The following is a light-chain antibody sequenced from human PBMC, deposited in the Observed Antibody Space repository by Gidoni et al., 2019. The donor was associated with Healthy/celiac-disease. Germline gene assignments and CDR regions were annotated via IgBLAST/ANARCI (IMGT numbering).Light chain of an antibody. CDR2: WAS. CDR3: QQYYSTPLT. Sequence: DTVMTQSRDSRAVSLGERATINCKSSQSVLYSSNNKNYLAWYQQKPGQLPKLLIYWASTRESGVPDRFSGSGSGTDFTLTISSLQAEDVAVYYCQQYYSTPLTFGGGTKVEIK. J-gene: IGKJ4*01. V-gene: IGKV4-1*01. CDR1: QSVLYSSNNKNY.